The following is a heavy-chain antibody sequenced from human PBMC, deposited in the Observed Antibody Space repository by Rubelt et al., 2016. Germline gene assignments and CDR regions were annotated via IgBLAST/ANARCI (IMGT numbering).Heavy chain of an antibody. CDR1: GGSFSGYY. Sequence: QVQLQQWGAGLLKPSETLSLTCAVYGGSFSGYYWSWIRQPPGKGLEWIGEINHSGSTNYNPALKGGVTISVETSKNQFSLKLSSVTAADTAVYYCARHNGDGYNYSFDYWGQGTLVTVSS. V-gene: IGHV4-34*01. J-gene: IGHJ4*02. CDR3: ARHNGDGYNYSFDY. D-gene: IGHD5-24*01. CDR2: INHSGST.